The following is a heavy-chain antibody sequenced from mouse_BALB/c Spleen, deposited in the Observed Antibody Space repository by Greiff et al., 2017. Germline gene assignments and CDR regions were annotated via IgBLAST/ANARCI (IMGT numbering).Heavy chain of an antibody. CDR1: GYAFSSYW. Sequence: QVQLKESGAELVRPGSSVKISCKASGYAFSSYWMNWVKQRPGQGLEWIGQIYPGDGDTNYNGKFKGKATLTADKSSSTAYMQLSSLTSEDSAVYFCARTGTDYAMDYGGQGTSVTVSS. D-gene: IGHD4-1*01. V-gene: IGHV1-80*01. CDR2: IYPGDGDT. J-gene: IGHJ4*01. CDR3: ARTGTDYAMDY.